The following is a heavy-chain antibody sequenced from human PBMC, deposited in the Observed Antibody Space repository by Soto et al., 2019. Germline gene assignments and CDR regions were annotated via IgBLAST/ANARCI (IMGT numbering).Heavy chain of an antibody. D-gene: IGHD6-6*01. J-gene: IGHJ5*02. CDR1: GFSFTGYY. CDR2: INAHSGGT. Sequence: ASVKVSFKASGFSFTGYYIHWLRQAPEQGLEWMGWINAHSGGTEYAQKFQGRVTLTRDTSIATAYLTLTSLTSDDTALYYCAKDLTRQLAYWLDPWGQGTQVTVSS. CDR3: AKDLTRQLAYWLDP. V-gene: IGHV1-2*02.